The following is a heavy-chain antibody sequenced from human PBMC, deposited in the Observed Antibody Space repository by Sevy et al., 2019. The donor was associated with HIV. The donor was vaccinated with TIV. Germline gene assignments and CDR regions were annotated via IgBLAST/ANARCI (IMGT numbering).Heavy chain of an antibody. CDR3: ARGGWCSSTSCYYYYGMDV. D-gene: IGHD2-2*01. J-gene: IGHJ6*02. Sequence: SQTLSLTCAISGDSVSSNSAAWNWIRQSPSRGLEWLGRTYYRSKWYNDYAVSVKRRVTINPDTSKNQFSLQLNSVTPEDTAVYYCARGGWCSSTSCYYYYGMDVWGQGTTVTVSS. CDR2: TYYRSKWYN. CDR1: GDSVSSNSAA. V-gene: IGHV6-1*01.